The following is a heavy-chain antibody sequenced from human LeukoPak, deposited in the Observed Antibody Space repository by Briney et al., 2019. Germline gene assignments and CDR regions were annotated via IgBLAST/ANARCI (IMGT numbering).Heavy chain of an antibody. V-gene: IGHV4-34*01. CDR1: GGSFSIYY. CDR3: ARIRPYYYYMDV. J-gene: IGHJ6*02. CDR2: INHSGIT. Sequence: PSETLSLTCAVYGGSFSIYYWSWIRQPPGKGLEWIGEINHSGITNYSPSLKSRVTISVDTSKNQFSLKLSSVTAADTAVYYCARIRPYYYYMDVWGQGTTVTVSS.